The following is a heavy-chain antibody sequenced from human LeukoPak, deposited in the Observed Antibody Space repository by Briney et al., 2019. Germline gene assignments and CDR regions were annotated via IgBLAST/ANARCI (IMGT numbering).Heavy chain of an antibody. CDR3: ARSSVAGSLWYYFDY. CDR2: IIPIFGTA. J-gene: IGHJ4*02. CDR1: GGTFSSYA. Sequence: ASVKVSCKASGGTFSSYAISWVRQAPGQGPEWMGGIIPIFGTANYAQKFQGRVTITADESTSTAYMELSSLRSEDTAVYYCARSSVAGSLWYYFDYWGQGTLVTVSS. V-gene: IGHV1-69*13. D-gene: IGHD6-19*01.